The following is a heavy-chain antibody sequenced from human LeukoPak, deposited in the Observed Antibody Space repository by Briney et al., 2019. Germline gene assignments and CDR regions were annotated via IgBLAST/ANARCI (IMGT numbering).Heavy chain of an antibody. CDR3: ARSTTAPGLLAFDI. D-gene: IGHD4-17*01. CDR1: GGSISSGDYY. V-gene: IGHV4-30-4*01. CDR2: IYYSGST. J-gene: IGHJ3*02. Sequence: SETLSLTCTVSGGSISSGDYYWSWIRQPPGKGLEWIGYIYYSGSTYYNPSLKSRVTISVDTSKNQFSLKLSSVTAADTAVYYCARSTTAPGLLAFDIWGQGTMVTVSS.